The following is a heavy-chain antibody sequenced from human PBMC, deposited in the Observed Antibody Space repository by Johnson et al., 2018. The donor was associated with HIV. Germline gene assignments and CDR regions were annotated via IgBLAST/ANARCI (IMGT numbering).Heavy chain of an antibody. D-gene: IGHD3-10*01. Sequence: SLRLSCAASGFTFSSYAMHWVRQAPGQGLMWVSRINFDGTSTTYADSVKGRFSVSRDNVKDTLYLQMNNLRAEDTAVYYCTTTPTMVRGVDVWGQGTMVTVSS. V-gene: IGHV3-74*01. CDR2: INFDGTST. CDR1: GFTFSSYA. J-gene: IGHJ3*01. CDR3: TTTPTMVRGVDV.